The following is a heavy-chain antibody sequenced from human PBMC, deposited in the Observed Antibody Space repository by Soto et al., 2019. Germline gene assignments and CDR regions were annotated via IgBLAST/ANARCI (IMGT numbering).Heavy chain of an antibody. CDR3: SREEGLLNWFDP. J-gene: IGHJ5*02. D-gene: IGHD1-26*01. V-gene: IGHV3-48*01. CDR1: GFNFSSYT. CDR2: ISSSSSTI. Sequence: EVQLVESGGGLVQPGGSLRLSCAASGFNFSSYTMNWVRQAPGKGLEWVSYISSSSSTIYYADSMKGRFTISRDNAKNSLYLQMNSLRAEDTAVYYCSREEGLLNWFDPWGQGTLVTVSS.